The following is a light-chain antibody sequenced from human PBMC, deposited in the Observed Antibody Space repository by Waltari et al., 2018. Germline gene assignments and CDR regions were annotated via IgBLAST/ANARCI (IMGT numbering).Light chain of an antibody. CDR2: EVN. CDR3: CSYAGSSRYV. J-gene: IGLJ1*01. V-gene: IGLV2-23*02. Sequence: QSALTQPASVSGSPGQPVNLSCTGTSHDVGTYTLVSWHQQQPGKAPKLMIFEVNKRPSGVSDRFSGSKSGNTASLTISGLQAEDEADYYCCSYAGSSRYVFGTGTKVTVL. CDR1: SHDVGTYTL.